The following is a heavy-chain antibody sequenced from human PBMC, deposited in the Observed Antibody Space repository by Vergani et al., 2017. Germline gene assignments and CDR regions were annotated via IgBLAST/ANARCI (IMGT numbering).Heavy chain of an antibody. CDR3: AKRKYYDSSGYFDY. CDR2: ISGRGGST. Sequence: EVQLLESGGGLVQPGGSLRLSCAASGFTFSSYAMSWVRQAPGKGLEWVSAISGRGGSTYYADSVKGRFIISRDNSKNTLYLQMNSLRAEDTAVYYCAKRKYYDSSGYFDYWGQGTLVTVSS. CDR1: GFTFSSYA. V-gene: IGHV3-23*01. J-gene: IGHJ4*02. D-gene: IGHD3-22*01.